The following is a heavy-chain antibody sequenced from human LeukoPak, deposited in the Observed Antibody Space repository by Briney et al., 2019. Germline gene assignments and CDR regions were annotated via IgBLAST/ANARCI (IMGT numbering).Heavy chain of an antibody. CDR2: ISYDGSNK. D-gene: IGHD3-22*01. CDR3: AKTVYDSSGYIDY. CDR1: GFTFSSYG. J-gene: IGHJ4*02. V-gene: IGHV3-30*18. Sequence: GGSLRLSCAASGFTFSSYGMHWVRQAPGKGPEWVAVISYDGSNKYYADSVKGRFTISRDNSKNTLYLQMNSLRAEDTAVYYCAKTVYDSSGYIDYWGQGTLVTVSS.